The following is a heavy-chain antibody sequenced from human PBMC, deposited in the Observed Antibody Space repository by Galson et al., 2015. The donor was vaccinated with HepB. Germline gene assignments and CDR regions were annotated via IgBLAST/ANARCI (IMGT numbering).Heavy chain of an antibody. CDR3: ATVRIQLWLQSDWYFDL. J-gene: IGHJ2*01. Sequence: SVKVSCKVSGYTLTELSMRWVRQAPGKGLEWMGGFDPEDGETIYAQKFQGRVTMTEDTSTDTAYMELSSLRSEDTAVYYCATVRIQLWLQSDWYFDLWGRGTLVTVSS. CDR2: FDPEDGET. CDR1: GYTLTELS. D-gene: IGHD5-18*01. V-gene: IGHV1-24*01.